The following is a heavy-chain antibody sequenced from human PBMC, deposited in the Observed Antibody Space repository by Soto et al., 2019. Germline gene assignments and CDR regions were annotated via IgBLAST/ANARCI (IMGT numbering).Heavy chain of an antibody. V-gene: IGHV1-2*02. CDR2: VHPNSGGT. CDR1: GYTFSVYH. CDR3: AKELQRGMDV. D-gene: IGHD4-4*01. J-gene: IGHJ6*02. Sequence: QVHLVQSGAEVKQAGASVKVSCKASGYTFSVYHMHWVRQAPGQGLEWMGWVHPNSGGTNYAQSFEGRVTMTRDTSINTAYMDLSRLTSDDTAVYYCAKELQRGMDVWGQGTTVTVSS.